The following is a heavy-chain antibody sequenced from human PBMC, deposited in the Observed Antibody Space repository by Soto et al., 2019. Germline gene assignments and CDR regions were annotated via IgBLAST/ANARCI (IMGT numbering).Heavy chain of an antibody. CDR2: ISGSGGST. CDR1: GFTFSSCA. J-gene: IGHJ6*02. D-gene: IGHD5-12*01. V-gene: IGHV3-23*01. CDR3: AKALDVDIVATPTGGMDV. Sequence: GGSLRLSCAASGFTFSSCAMSWVRQAPGKGLEWVSAISGSGGSTYYADSVKGRFTISRDNSKNTLYLQMNSLRAEDTAVYYCAKALDVDIVATPTGGMDVWGQGTTVTVSS.